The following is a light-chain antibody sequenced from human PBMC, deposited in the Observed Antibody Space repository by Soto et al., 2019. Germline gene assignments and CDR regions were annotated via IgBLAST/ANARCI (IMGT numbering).Light chain of an antibody. J-gene: IGKJ4*01. CDR3: QQYSNGRPPVT. CDR2: GAS. CDR1: QSVSTN. Sequence: DIVLTQSPATLSVSPGERATLSCRASQSVSTNLAWYQHKLGQAPRLLIYGASTRVTGIPARFSGRGSGTDFTLTISYLKSEDFGIYYCQQYSNGRPPVTFGGGTKVES. V-gene: IGKV3-15*01.